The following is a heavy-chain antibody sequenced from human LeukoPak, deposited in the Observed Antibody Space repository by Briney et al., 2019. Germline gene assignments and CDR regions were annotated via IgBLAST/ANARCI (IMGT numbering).Heavy chain of an antibody. V-gene: IGHV3-48*01. Sequence: PGGSLRLSCAASGFTFSSYWMSWVRQAPGKGLEWISYISHGSTRIFYADFVEGRFTVSRDDAKNALYLQMNSLRVEDTAVYYCARDPGYSYAMDSWGQGTLVIVSS. D-gene: IGHD5-18*01. CDR1: GFTFSSYW. J-gene: IGHJ4*02. CDR2: ISHGSTRI. CDR3: ARDPGYSYAMDS.